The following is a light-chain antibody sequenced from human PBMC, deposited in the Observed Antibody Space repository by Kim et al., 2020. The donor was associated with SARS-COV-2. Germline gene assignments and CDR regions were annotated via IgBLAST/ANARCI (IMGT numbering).Light chain of an antibody. CDR3: QQHTNWPLT. CDR2: GAS. CDR1: QPVRNI. Sequence: EVVLTQSPVTLSVSPGERVTLSCRASQPVRNIWLVWYQQRPGQAPRLLMYGASTRATGIPPRFSGSGSGTEFTLTISSLQSEDSAIYYCQQHTNWPLTFGGGTKVDIK. V-gene: IGKV3-15*01. J-gene: IGKJ4*01.